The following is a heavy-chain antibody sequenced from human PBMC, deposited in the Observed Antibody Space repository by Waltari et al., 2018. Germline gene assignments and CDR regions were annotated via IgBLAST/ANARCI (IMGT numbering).Heavy chain of an antibody. D-gene: IGHD2-8*01. CDR2: ISGGGGVT. Sequence: EVQVLESGGLLVQPGGSLRLFCAASTFTFSNYALAWVRQAQGKGLEYISSISGGGGVTVYANSVKGRFTISRDNTKSTLYLQMNSLRGEDTATYYCAKDPNGDYIGAFDTWGQGTMVTVSP. CDR3: AKDPNGDYIGAFDT. CDR1: TFTFSNYA. J-gene: IGHJ3*02. V-gene: IGHV3-23*01.